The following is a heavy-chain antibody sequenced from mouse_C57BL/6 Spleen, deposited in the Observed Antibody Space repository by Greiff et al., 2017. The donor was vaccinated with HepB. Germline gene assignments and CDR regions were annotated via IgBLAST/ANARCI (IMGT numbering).Heavy chain of an antibody. D-gene: IGHD4-1*01. Sequence: VQLQQSGAELARPGASVKMSCKASGYTFTSYTMHWVKQRPGQGLEWIGDINPSSGYTKYNQKFKDKATLTADKSSSTAYMQLSSLTSEDSAVYYCARSLLTGTRGGFDYWGQGTTLTVSS. CDR2: INPSSGYT. CDR3: ARSLLTGTRGGFDY. V-gene: IGHV1-4*01. CDR1: GYTFTSYT. J-gene: IGHJ2*01.